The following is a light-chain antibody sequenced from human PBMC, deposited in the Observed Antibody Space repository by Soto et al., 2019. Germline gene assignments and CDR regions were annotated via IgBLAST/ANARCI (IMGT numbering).Light chain of an antibody. V-gene: IGKV3-15*01. CDR1: QSVSSN. CDR2: SAS. Sequence: EIVMTQSPATLSVSPGERATLSCRASQSVSSNLAWHQQKPGQAPRLLIYSASTRATGTPARFSGSRSGTEFTLTISSLLSEDIAVYYCQQYDIWPITFGQGTRLEIK. CDR3: QQYDIWPIT. J-gene: IGKJ5*01.